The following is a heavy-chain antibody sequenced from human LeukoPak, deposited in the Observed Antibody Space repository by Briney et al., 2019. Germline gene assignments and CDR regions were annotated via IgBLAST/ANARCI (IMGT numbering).Heavy chain of an antibody. CDR3: ARGGIQVSGIDEFDY. V-gene: IGHV3-13*01. CDR2: IGIRGDT. J-gene: IGHJ4*02. D-gene: IGHD6-19*01. Sequence: GGSLRLSCAAPGFTFIDYDMHWVRQVIGKGLEWVSAIGIRGDTHYSGSVKGRFTISRENAESSLYLQMNSLRAEDTAVYYCARGGIQVSGIDEFDYWGQGALVTVSS. CDR1: GFTFIDYD.